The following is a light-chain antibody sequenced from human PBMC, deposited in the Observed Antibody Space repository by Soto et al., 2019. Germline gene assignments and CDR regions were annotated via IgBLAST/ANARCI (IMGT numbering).Light chain of an antibody. V-gene: IGLV1-40*01. J-gene: IGLJ1*01. CDR2: GNS. CDR1: SSNIGPTYD. CDR3: QSYDSSLSGYV. Sequence: QAVVTQPPSVSGAPGQRVTISCTGSSSNIGPTYDVHWYQQLPGTAPKLLIYGNSNRPSGVPDRFSGSKSGTSASLAITGLQAEDEADYYCQSYDSSLSGYVFGTGTKLTVL.